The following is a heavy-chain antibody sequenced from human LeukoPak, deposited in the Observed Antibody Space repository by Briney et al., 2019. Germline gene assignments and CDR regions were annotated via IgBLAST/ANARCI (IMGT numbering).Heavy chain of an antibody. CDR2: ISAYNGNT. Sequence: ASVKVSSKPSRYASTTEVIGGVRQAPGQGLEWMGWISAYNGNTNYTQKLQGRVTMTTDTATSTAYMELRSVRFADAAASFYSSAKWLGRPHEYYFDYWGQGALVTVSS. CDR1: RYASTTEV. CDR3: SSAKWLGRPHEYYFDY. J-gene: IGHJ4*02. V-gene: IGHV1-18*01. D-gene: IGHD5-12*01.